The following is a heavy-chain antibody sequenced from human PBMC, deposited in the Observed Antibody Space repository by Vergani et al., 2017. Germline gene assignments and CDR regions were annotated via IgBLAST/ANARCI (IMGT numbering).Heavy chain of an antibody. CDR3: AREANLRFLEWLLSDAFDI. CDR1: GFTFSSYS. CDR2: ISSSSSYI. Sequence: EVQLVESGGGLVKRGGSLRLSCAASGFTFSSYSMNWVRQAPGKGLEWVSSISSSSSYIYYADSVKGRFTISRDNAKNSLYLQMNSLRAEDTAVYYCAREANLRFLEWLLSDAFDIWGQGTMVTVSS. D-gene: IGHD3-3*01. V-gene: IGHV3-21*01. J-gene: IGHJ3*02.